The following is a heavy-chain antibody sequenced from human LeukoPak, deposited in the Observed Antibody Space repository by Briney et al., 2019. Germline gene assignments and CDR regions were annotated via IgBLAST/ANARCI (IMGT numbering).Heavy chain of an antibody. J-gene: IGHJ6*03. CDR2: ISGSGGST. CDR3: AKKYGDSRAYYYYMDV. V-gene: IGHV3-23*01. CDR1: GFTFSTYS. D-gene: IGHD4-17*01. Sequence: GGSLRLSCAASGFTFSTYSGNWIRQAPGKGLEWVSAISGSGGSTYYADSVKGRFTISRDNSKNTLYLQMSSLRAEDTAVYYCAKKYGDSRAYYYYMDVWGKGTTVTVSS.